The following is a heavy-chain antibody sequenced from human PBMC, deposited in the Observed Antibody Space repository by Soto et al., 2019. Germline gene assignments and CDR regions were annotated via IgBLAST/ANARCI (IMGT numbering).Heavy chain of an antibody. V-gene: IGHV4-30-4*01. CDR1: VGSIISVGSY. CDR2: IYYSGNT. J-gene: IGHJ4*02. Sequence: SETLSLTCPFSVGSIISVGSYGGWILQPPGKGLDWIVYIYYSGNTYCNPSLNSRVTLSVDTSKNQFSLNLSSVTAADTAVYYCVRYCSTTKCPFDYWGQGTLVTVSS. D-gene: IGHD2-2*01. CDR3: VRYCSTTKCPFDY.